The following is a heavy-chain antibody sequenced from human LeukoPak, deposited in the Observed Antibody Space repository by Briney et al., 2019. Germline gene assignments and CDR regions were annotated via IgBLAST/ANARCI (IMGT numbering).Heavy chain of an antibody. Sequence: GGSLRLSCAASGFTFNIYAMTWVRQAPGKGLEWVSGISGRGGDTYYADFVKSRVTISRDNSKNTLYLQMNSLRAEDTAVYYCAKGPGSATVTNYFDFWGQGTLVTVSS. D-gene: IGHD4-17*01. J-gene: IGHJ4*02. CDR2: ISGRGGDT. CDR3: AKGPGSATVTNYFDF. V-gene: IGHV3-23*01. CDR1: GFTFNIYA.